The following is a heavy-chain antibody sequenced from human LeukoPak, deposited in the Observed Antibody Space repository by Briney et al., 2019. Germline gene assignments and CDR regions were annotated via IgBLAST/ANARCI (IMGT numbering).Heavy chain of an antibody. D-gene: IGHD5-24*01. J-gene: IGHJ4*02. CDR1: GFPFRDHA. CDR3: ARDEFDGYNLGPSIY. CDR2: ISYDARHE. Sequence: GGSLSLSCEASGFPFRDHAMHWVRQAPGKGLEWVAVISYDARHENYADSVKGRFTVSRDDSRSTLYLQMNSLKTDDTAVYFCARDEFDGYNLGPSIYWGQGTLVTVSS. V-gene: IGHV3-30*03.